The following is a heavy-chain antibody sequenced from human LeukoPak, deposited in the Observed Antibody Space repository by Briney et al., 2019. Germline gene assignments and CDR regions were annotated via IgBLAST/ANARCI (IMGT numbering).Heavy chain of an antibody. CDR1: GYTFTDYD. D-gene: IGHD4-17*01. Sequence: GASVKVSCKASGYTFTDYDINWVRQAAGQGLEWMGWMNPKNGNTGYAQKFQGRVTITRDTSITTAYMALSSLRSGDTAVYYCARGIAYGDYLDYWGQGTLVTVSS. J-gene: IGHJ4*02. CDR3: ARGIAYGDYLDY. CDR2: MNPKNGNT. V-gene: IGHV1-8*02.